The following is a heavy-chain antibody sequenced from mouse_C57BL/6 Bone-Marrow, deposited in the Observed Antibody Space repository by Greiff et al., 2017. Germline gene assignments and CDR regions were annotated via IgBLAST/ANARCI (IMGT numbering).Heavy chain of an antibody. V-gene: IGHV1-54*01. D-gene: IGHD4-1*01. J-gene: IGHJ3*01. CDR2: INPGSGGT. CDR3: ARELGWFAY. Sequence: QVQLKQSGAELVRPGTSVKVSCKASGYAFTNYLIEWVKQRPGQGLEWIGVINPGSGGTNYNEKFKGKATLTADKSSSTAYMQLSSLTSEDSAVYFCARELGWFAYWGQVTLVTVSA. CDR1: GYAFTNYL.